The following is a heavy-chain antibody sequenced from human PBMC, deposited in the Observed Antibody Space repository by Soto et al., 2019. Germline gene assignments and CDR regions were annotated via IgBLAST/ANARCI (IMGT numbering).Heavy chain of an antibody. J-gene: IGHJ5*02. D-gene: IGHD2-21*02. CDR2: VYHTGDT. V-gene: IGHV4-4*02. CDR1: VGTFASSHW. CDR3: AREIVTAGGNNYFDP. Sequence: PSETLSLTCGVSVGTFASSHWWSWVRQSPGRGLEWIGNVYHTGDTNFNPSLQSRVTFSVDKSNNQFSLRLTSVTAADTAVYFCAREIVTAGGNNYFDPWGPGTLVTVS.